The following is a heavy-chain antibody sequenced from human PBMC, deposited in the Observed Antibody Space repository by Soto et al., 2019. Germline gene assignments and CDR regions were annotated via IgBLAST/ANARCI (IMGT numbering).Heavy chain of an antibody. CDR3: ARALPAAGGGSWSSPYYYYGMDV. J-gene: IGHJ6*02. D-gene: IGHD6-13*01. Sequence: SETLSLTCTVSGGSISSYYWSWIRQPPGKGLEWIGYIYYSGSTNYNPSLKSRVTISVDTSKNQFSLKLSSVTAADTAVYYCARALPAAGGGSWSSPYYYYGMDVWGQGTTVTVSS. CDR1: GGSISSYY. V-gene: IGHV4-59*01. CDR2: IYYSGST.